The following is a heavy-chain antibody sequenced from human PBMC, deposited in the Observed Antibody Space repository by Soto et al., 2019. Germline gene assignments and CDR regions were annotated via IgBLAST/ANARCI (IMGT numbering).Heavy chain of an antibody. J-gene: IGHJ4*02. D-gene: IGHD6-19*01. V-gene: IGHV3-66*01. Sequence: EVQLVESGGGLVQPGGSLRLSCAASGFTVSSNYMSWVRQAPGKGLEWVSVIYSGGSTYYADSVKGRFTISRDNSKNPLYLQMNSLRAEDTAVYYCARDILAVAGVDYWGQGTLVTVSS. CDR3: ARDILAVAGVDY. CDR2: IYSGGST. CDR1: GFTVSSNY.